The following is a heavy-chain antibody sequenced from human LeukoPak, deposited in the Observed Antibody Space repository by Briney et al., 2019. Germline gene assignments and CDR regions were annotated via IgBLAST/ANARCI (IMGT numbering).Heavy chain of an antibody. V-gene: IGHV4-34*01. CDR2: INHSGST. Sequence: SETLSLTCAVYGGSFSGYYWSWIRQPPGKGLEWIGEINHSGSTNYNSSLKSRVTISLDTSKNQFSLKLSSVTAADTAVYYCARMIVLLMYPKVEFGYFDLWGRGTLITVSS. CDR1: GGSFSGYY. CDR3: ARMIVLLMYPKVEFGYFDL. J-gene: IGHJ2*01. D-gene: IGHD2-8*01.